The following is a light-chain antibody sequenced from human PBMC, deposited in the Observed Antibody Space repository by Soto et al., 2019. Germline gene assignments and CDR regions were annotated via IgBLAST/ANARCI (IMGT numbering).Light chain of an antibody. CDR3: QQCSNWPRT. CDR2: DAS. CDR1: QSVSSY. J-gene: IGKJ1*01. Sequence: EIVLTQSPATLSLYPGERATLSCRASQSVSSYLAWYQQKPGQAPRLLIYDASNRATGIPARFSGSGSGTELTLTISRLEPEDVAVYCCQQCSNWPRTFGQGTTLEIK. V-gene: IGKV3-11*01.